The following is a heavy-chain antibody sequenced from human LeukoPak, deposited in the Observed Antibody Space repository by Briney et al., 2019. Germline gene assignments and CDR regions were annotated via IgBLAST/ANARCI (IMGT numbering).Heavy chain of an antibody. D-gene: IGHD2-2*01. V-gene: IGHV3-7*01. Sequence: GGSLRLSCAASEFTFSSYWMSWVRQAPGKGLEWVANIKQDGSEKYYVDSVKGRFTISSDNAKNSLYLQMNSLRAEDTAVYYCARDCSSTTCYWVFDYWGQGTLVTVSS. CDR1: EFTFSSYW. CDR2: IKQDGSEK. CDR3: ARDCSSTTCYWVFDY. J-gene: IGHJ4*02.